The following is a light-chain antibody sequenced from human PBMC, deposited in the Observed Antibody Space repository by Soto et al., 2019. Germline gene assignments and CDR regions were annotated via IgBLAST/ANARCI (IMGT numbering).Light chain of an antibody. CDR1: QSVSSW. CDR3: QEYNSDSWT. V-gene: IGKV1-5*01. CDR2: DAS. Sequence: IQMTQSPSTLSASIGDRVTITCRATQSVSSWLAWYQHKPGKAPRLLIYDASSLQSGVPSRFSGSGSGTEFTLTVSSLQADDFATYYCQEYNSDSWTFGQGTKVDIK. J-gene: IGKJ1*01.